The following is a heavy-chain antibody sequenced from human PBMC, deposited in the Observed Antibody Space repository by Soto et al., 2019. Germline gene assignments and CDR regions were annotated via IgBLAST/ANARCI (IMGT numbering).Heavy chain of an antibody. CDR3: PRLSGGYGMYV. V-gene: IGHV4-4*02. D-gene: IGHD3-10*01. Sequence: QVQLQESGPGLVKPSGTLSLTCAVSGDSLISSHWWNWVRQPPGKGLEWIGQIYHSGSTNYNPSLKNRVTISVDKSKKHFSLEVTSVTAADTAFYYCPRLSGGYGMYVWGQGSTVSVSS. CDR2: IYHSGST. CDR1: GDSLISSHW. J-gene: IGHJ6*02.